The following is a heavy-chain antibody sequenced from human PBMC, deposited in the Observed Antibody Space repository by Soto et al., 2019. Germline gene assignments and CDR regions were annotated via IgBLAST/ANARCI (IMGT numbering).Heavy chain of an antibody. CDR2: INSDRSDT. Sequence: EMQLVESGGGLVQPGGSLRLSCAASGFTFSSYWMNWVRQGPGKGLVWVSRINSDRSDTSYADSVKGRLTISRDNAKNTLYLQMNSLRAEHTAVYYCARLDSSSWAFDYWGQGTLVTVSS. J-gene: IGHJ4*02. V-gene: IGHV3-74*01. CDR1: GFTFSSYW. D-gene: IGHD6-13*01. CDR3: ARLDSSSWAFDY.